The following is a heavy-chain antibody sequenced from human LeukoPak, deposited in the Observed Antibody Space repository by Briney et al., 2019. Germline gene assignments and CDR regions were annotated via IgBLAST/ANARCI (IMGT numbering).Heavy chain of an antibody. V-gene: IGHV1-46*01. D-gene: IGHD3-10*01. CDR1: GYTFTSYY. CDR2: INPSGGST. Sequence: ASVKVSCKASGYTFTSYYMHWVRQAPGQGLEWMGIINPSGGSTSYAQKFQGRVTMTRDTSTSTVYMELSSLRSEDTAVYYCARDTAMVRGASSRNWFDPWGQGTLVTVSS. CDR3: ARDTAMVRGASSRNWFDP. J-gene: IGHJ5*02.